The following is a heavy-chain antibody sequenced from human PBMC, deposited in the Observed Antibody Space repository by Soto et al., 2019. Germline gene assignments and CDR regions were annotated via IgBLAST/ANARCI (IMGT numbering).Heavy chain of an antibody. D-gene: IGHD3-10*01. J-gene: IGHJ6*02. CDR3: ATGAPGSGMDYHHGMDV. Sequence: SVKVSCKASGGTFSSYAISWVRQARGQGLEWMGGVIPIFGTANYAQKFQGRVTITADESASTAYMELSSLKYEDTAFYYCATGAPGSGMDYHHGMDVWGQGTTVTVSS. CDR2: VIPIFGTA. V-gene: IGHV1-69*13. CDR1: GGTFSSYA.